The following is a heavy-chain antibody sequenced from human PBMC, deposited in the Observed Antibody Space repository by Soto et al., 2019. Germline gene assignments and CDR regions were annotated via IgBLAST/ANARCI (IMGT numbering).Heavy chain of an antibody. CDR3: ARVREEHGYYYYYGMDV. Sequence: PWGSLRVSCAASGFTFSSYWMHWVRQAPGNGLVWVSRINSDGSSTSYADSVKVRFTISRDNAKNTLYLQMNSLRAEDTAVYYCARVREEHGYYYYYGMDVWGQGTTVTVSS. V-gene: IGHV3-74*01. CDR1: GFTFSSYW. CDR2: INSDGSST. J-gene: IGHJ6*02. D-gene: IGHD1-1*01.